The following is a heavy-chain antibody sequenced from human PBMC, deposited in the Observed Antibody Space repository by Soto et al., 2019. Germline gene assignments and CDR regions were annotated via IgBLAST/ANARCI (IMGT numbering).Heavy chain of an antibody. CDR3: AAGTFSIGVMKIPLHR. CDR2: IIPVFATA. V-gene: IGHV1-69*13. J-gene: IGHJ5*02. Sequence: SVKVSCKASGGTFSNHAIIWVRQAPGQGLEWMGGIIPVFATADYAPKFQGRVIITADESTTTAYVELNSLRYEDTAVYYCAAGTFSIGVMKIPLHRWGQGTQVTVS. CDR1: GGTFSNHA. D-gene: IGHD2-21*01.